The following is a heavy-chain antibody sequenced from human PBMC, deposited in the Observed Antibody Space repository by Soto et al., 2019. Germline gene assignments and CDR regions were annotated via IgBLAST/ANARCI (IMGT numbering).Heavy chain of an antibody. Sequence: QVQLVQSGAEVKKPGSSVKVSCKASGGTFSSYAISWVRQAPGQGLEWMGGIIPIFGTANYAQKFQGRVTITADESTSTGYMELSSLRSEGTAVYYRVRGLGGGSMPSDYWGQGTLVTVSS. CDR1: GGTFSSYA. CDR3: VRGLGGGSMPSDY. CDR2: IIPIFGTA. D-gene: IGHD1-26*01. J-gene: IGHJ4*02. V-gene: IGHV1-69*12.